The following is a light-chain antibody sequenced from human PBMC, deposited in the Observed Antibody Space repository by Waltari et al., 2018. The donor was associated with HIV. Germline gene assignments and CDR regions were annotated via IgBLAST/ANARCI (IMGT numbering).Light chain of an antibody. CDR2: EVN. CDR3: CSYERSRIMV. J-gene: IGLJ2*01. V-gene: IGLV2-23*02. CDR1: SNDVGNYNL. Sequence: QSALTQPASVSACPGQSITISCTGTSNDVGNYNLVSWYQQHPGKVPKLIIYEVNKPPSGASDRFSGSKSGYTASLTISGLQAEDEADYYCCSYERSRIMVVGGGTKLTVL.